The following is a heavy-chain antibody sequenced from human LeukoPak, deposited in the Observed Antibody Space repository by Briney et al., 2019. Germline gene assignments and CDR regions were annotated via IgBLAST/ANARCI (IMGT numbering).Heavy chain of an antibody. D-gene: IGHD3-10*01. J-gene: IGHJ4*02. Sequence: GGSLRLSCAASGFTFSSYEMNWVRQAPGKGLEWVSYISSSGSTIYYADSMKGRFTISRDNAKNSLYLQMNSLRAEDTAVYYCARGAITMVRGAPFDYWGQGTLVTVSS. V-gene: IGHV3-48*03. CDR2: ISSSGSTI. CDR3: ARGAITMVRGAPFDY. CDR1: GFTFSSYE.